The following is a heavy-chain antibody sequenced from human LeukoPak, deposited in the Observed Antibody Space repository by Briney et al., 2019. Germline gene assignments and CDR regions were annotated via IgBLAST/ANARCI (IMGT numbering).Heavy chain of an antibody. D-gene: IGHD2-2*01. V-gene: IGHV2-5*02. CDR3: AHEGYCSSTSCPESATGLFDY. CDR2: IYWDDDK. CDR1: GFSLSTSGVG. Sequence: SGPTLVNPTQTLTLTCTFSGFSLSTSGVGVGWIRQPPGKALEWLALIYWDDDKRYSPSLKSRLTITKDTSKNQVVLTMTNMDPVDTATYYCAHEGYCSSTSCPESATGLFDYWGQGTLVTVS. J-gene: IGHJ4*02.